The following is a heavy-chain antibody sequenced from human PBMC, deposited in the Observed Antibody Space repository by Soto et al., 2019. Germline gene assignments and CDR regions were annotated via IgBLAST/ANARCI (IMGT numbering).Heavy chain of an antibody. Sequence: SVKVSCKASGGTFSSYAISWVRQAPGQGLEWMGGIIPIFGTANYAQKFQGRVTITADKSTSTAYMELSSLRSEDTAVYYCASSSTYYYGSGLSWFDPWGQGTLVTVSS. V-gene: IGHV1-69*06. CDR1: GGTFSSYA. CDR2: IIPIFGTA. CDR3: ASSSTYYYGSGLSWFDP. J-gene: IGHJ5*02. D-gene: IGHD3-10*01.